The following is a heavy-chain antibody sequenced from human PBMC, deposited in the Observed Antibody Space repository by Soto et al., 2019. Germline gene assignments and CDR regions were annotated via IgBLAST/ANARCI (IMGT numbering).Heavy chain of an antibody. Sequence: PLETLSLTCTVSGGSISSGGYCWSWIRQHPGKGLEWIGYIYYSGSTYYNPSLKSRVTISVDTSKNQFSLKLSSVTAADTAVYYCARYYYDSSGYYFWFDPWGQGTLVTVSS. J-gene: IGHJ5*02. CDR1: GGSISSGGYC. CDR3: ARYYYDSSGYYFWFDP. V-gene: IGHV4-31*03. CDR2: IYYSGST. D-gene: IGHD3-22*01.